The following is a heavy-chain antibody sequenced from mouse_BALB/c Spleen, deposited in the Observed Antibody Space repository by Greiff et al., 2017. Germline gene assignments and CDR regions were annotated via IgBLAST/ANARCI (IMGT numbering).Heavy chain of an antibody. CDR2: ISSGGSYT. CDR1: GFTFSSYT. CDR3: TRDHREGPYAMDY. J-gene: IGHJ4*01. V-gene: IGHV5-6-4*01. Sequence: EVKLVESGGGLVKPGGSLKLSCAASGFTFSSYTMSWVRQTPEKRLEWVATISSGGSYTYYPDSVKGRFTISRDNAKNTLYLQMSSLKSEDTAMYYCTRDHREGPYAMDYWGQGTSVTVSS.